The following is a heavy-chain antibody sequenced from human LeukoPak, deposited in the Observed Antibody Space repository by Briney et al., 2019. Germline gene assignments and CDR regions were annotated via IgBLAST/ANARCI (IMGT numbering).Heavy chain of an antibody. J-gene: IGHJ4*02. CDR1: GFTFSSYT. Sequence: GGSLRLSCAASGFTFSSYTMNWVRQAPGKGLEWVSIISSGSSYIHYADSVKGRFTISRDNAKNTLYLQMNSLISEDTVVYCCGGVLFVRGGDVEYFDYWGQGTLVTVSS. D-gene: IGHD3-10*02. V-gene: IGHV3-21*01. CDR3: GGVLFVRGGDVEYFDY. CDR2: ISSGSSYI.